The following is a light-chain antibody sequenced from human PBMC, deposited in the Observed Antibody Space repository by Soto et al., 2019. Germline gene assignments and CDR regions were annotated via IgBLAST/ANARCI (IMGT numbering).Light chain of an antibody. CDR1: NSDIGDYNS. CDR3: SSYTSNTVV. CDR2: EVS. Sequence: QSALTQPTSVSGSPGQSITISCTGSNSDIGDYNSVSWYQHHPGKAPTLMISEVSSRPSGVSSRFSGSKSGNTASLTISGLQAEDEAHYYCSSYTSNTVVFGGGTKLTVL. J-gene: IGLJ2*01. V-gene: IGLV2-14*01.